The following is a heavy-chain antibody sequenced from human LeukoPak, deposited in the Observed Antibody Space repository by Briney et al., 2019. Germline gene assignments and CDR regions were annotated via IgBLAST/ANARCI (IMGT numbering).Heavy chain of an antibody. Sequence: GGSLRLSCAASGFTFSSYSMNWVRQAPGKGLEWVSYISSSSTIYYADSVKGRFTISRDNAKNSLYLQMNSLRAEDTAVYYCARDGAYGYNWFDPWGQGTLVTVSS. CDR1: GFTFSSYS. V-gene: IGHV3-48*01. J-gene: IGHJ5*02. D-gene: IGHD2-21*01. CDR3: ARDGAYGYNWFDP. CDR2: ISSSSTI.